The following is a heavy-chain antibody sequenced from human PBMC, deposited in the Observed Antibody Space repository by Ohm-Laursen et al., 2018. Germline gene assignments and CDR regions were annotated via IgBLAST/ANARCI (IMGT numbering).Heavy chain of an antibody. CDR1: GGSISSYY. V-gene: IGHV4-4*08. CDR2: FYHSGGT. D-gene: IGHD6-13*01. J-gene: IGHJ3*01. Sequence: GTLSLTCFVSGGSISSYYWTWIRQPPGKGLEWIGHFYHSGGTNNNPSFKSRLTISIDTSKNQVSLNLNSVTAADTAVYYCASSQSSSWYHAFDVWGQGTMVTVSS. CDR3: ASSQSSSWYHAFDV.